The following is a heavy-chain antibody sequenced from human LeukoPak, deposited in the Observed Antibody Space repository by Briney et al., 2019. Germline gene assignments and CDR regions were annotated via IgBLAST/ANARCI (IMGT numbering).Heavy chain of an antibody. V-gene: IGHV3-30-3*01. D-gene: IGHD2-21*01. J-gene: IGHJ4*02. CDR3: ARDGLTCHCGVD. CDR2: ISYDGSNK. CDR1: GFTFSSYA. Sequence: GGSLRLSCAASGFTFSSYAMHWVRQAPGKGLEWVAVISYDGSNKYYADSVKGRFTISRDNANNALYLEMNSLRPEDTAVYYCARDGLTCHCGVDWGQGTLVTVSS.